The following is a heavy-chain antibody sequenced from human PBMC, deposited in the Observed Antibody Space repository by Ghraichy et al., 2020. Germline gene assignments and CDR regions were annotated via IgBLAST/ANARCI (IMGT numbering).Heavy chain of an antibody. V-gene: IGHV3-15*01. CDR3: TTRLRFFVGELESDPISSYYYGMDV. CDR1: GFTFSNAW. Sequence: GSLRLSCAASGFTFSNAWMSWVRQAPGKGLEWVGRIKSKTDGGTTDYAAPVKGRFTISRDDSKNTLYLQMNSLKTEDTAVYYCTTRLRFFVGELESDPISSYYYGMDVWGQGTTVTVSS. CDR2: IKSKTDGGTT. J-gene: IGHJ6*02. D-gene: IGHD3-10*01.